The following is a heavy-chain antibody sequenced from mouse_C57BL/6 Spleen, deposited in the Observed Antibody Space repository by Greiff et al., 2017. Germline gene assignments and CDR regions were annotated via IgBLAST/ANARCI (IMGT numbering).Heavy chain of an antibody. CDR3: ARRDYGSDY. CDR2: IDPSDSYT. V-gene: IGHV1-50*01. J-gene: IGHJ2*01. D-gene: IGHD1-1*01. Sequence: QVQLQQPGAELVKPGASVKLSCKASGYTFTSYWMQWVKQRPGQGLEWIGEIDPSDSYTNYNQKFKGKATLTVDTSSSTAYMQLSSLTSEDSAVYDCARRDYGSDYWGQGTTLTVSA. CDR1: GYTFTSYW.